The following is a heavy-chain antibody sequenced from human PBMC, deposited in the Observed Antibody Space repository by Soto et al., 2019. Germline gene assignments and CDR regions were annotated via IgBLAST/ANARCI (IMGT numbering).Heavy chain of an antibody. CDR1: GGTFSSDA. CDR3: ARASGYVSGWYHDY. J-gene: IGHJ4*02. CDR2: LIPILGTT. Sequence: SVKVSCKASGGTFSSDAVSWVRQAPGQGLEWMGGLIPILGTTHYAQKFQGRVTITADESTNTAYMELSSLRSDDTAVYYCARASGYVSGWYHDYWGQGTRVTVST. D-gene: IGHD6-19*01. V-gene: IGHV1-69*13.